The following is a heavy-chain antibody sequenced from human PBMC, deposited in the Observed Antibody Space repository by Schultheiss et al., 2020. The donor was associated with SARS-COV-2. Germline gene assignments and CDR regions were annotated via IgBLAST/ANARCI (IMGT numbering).Heavy chain of an antibody. CDR3: AKEILSRGYSGSYLEAFDM. V-gene: IGHV3-23*01. CDR2: ISGSGGST. Sequence: GGSLRLSCAASGFTFSSYAMSWVRQAPGKGLEWVSAISGSGGSTYYADSVKGRFTIARDNSKNTLYLRMNSLGAEDTAVYYCAKEILSRGYSGSYLEAFDMWGQGTMVTGSS. D-gene: IGHD1-26*01. CDR1: GFTFSSYA. J-gene: IGHJ3*02.